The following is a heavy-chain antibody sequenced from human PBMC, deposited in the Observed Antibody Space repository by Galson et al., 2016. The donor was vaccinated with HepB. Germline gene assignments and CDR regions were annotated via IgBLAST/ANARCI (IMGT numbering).Heavy chain of an antibody. J-gene: IGHJ3*01. Sequence: SLRLSCAASGFTFNSYDMSWVRQAPGKGLEWVSVLNGRTGRTYYADSVKGRFITSRDNSKNTLYLQMSNLRAEDTAVYYCAKACRGSYDDGCAFDFWGQGTMVTVSP. CDR2: LNGRTGRT. CDR3: AKACRGSYDDGCAFDF. V-gene: IGHV3-23*01. D-gene: IGHD1-26*01. CDR1: GFTFNSYD.